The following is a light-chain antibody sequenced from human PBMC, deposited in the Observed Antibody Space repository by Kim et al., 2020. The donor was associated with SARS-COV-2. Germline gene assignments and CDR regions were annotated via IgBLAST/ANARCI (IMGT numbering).Light chain of an antibody. CDR2: GAS. Sequence: EIVMTQSPATLSVSPGERATLSCRASQSISTNLAWYQQKLGQAPRLLIYGASTGATGIPARFSGSGSGTEFTLTISSLQSEDFAVYYCQQYTDWPCTFGQGTKLEI. V-gene: IGKV3-15*01. CDR3: QQYTDWPCT. CDR1: QSISTN. J-gene: IGKJ2*02.